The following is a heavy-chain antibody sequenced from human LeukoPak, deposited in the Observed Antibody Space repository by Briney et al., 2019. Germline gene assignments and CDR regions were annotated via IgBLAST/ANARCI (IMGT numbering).Heavy chain of an antibody. Sequence: PSETLSLTCTVSGGSISSGSYCWSWVRQPAGKGLEWIGSIYHSGSTYYNPSLKSRVTISVDTSKNQFSLKLSSMTAADTAVYYCARLLNYYYNYMDVWGKGTTVTVSS. CDR1: GGSISSGSYC. V-gene: IGHV4-39*07. CDR2: IYHSGST. D-gene: IGHD2/OR15-2a*01. J-gene: IGHJ6*03. CDR3: ARLLNYYYNYMDV.